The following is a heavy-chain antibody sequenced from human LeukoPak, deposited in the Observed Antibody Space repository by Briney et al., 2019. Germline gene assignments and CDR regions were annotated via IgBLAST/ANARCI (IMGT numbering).Heavy chain of an antibody. CDR3: AKPYTSGYFDY. V-gene: IGHV3-30*18. Sequence: GGSLRLSCAGSGFTFSTYGMYWVRQAPGKGLEWVAVISYDGSNEYYADSVKGRFTISRDNSKNTVYLQMNSLRPEDTAVCYCAKPYTSGYFDYWGQGTLVTVSS. CDR2: ISYDGSNE. J-gene: IGHJ4*02. D-gene: IGHD3-22*01. CDR1: GFTFSTYG.